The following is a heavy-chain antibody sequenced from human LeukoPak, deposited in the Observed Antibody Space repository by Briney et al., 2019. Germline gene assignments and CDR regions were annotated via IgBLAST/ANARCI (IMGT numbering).Heavy chain of an antibody. Sequence: GGSLRLSCTASGFTFGDYAMSWVRQAPGKGLEWVGFIRSKAYGGTTEYAASVKGRFTISRDDSKSIAYLQMNSLKTEDTAVYYCTRVGSSGYYLSSFDYWGQGTLVTVSS. CDR2: IRSKAYGGTT. V-gene: IGHV3-49*04. CDR3: TRVGSSGYYLSSFDY. D-gene: IGHD3-22*01. J-gene: IGHJ4*02. CDR1: GFTFGDYA.